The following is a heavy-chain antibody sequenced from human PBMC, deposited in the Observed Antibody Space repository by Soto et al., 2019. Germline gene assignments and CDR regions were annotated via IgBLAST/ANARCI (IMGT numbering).Heavy chain of an antibody. CDR1: GYSFTSYD. Sequence: XSVKVPCKASGYSFTSYDINWVRQATGQGLEWMGWMNPNSGNTGYAQKFQGRVTMTRNTSISTAYMELSSLRSEDTAVYYCARRTLHYYGSGKGFDPWGQGTLVTVSS. J-gene: IGHJ5*02. D-gene: IGHD3-10*01. V-gene: IGHV1-8*01. CDR2: MNPNSGNT. CDR3: ARRTLHYYGSGKGFDP.